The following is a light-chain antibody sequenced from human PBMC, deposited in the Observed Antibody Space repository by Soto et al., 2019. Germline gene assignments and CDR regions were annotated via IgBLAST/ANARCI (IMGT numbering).Light chain of an antibody. CDR1: QSISIS. J-gene: IGKJ1*01. V-gene: IGKV1-5*03. CDR3: QQYNSYWT. Sequence: DIQMTQSPSTLSASVGDRVTSTCRATQSISISLAWYQQKPGKAPKLLIYKASSLESGVPSRISGRESGTEFNLTITSLQPDDFATYYCQQYNSYWTFGQGTKVEIK. CDR2: KAS.